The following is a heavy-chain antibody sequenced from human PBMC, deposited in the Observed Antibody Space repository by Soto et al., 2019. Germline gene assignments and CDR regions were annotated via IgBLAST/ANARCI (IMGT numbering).Heavy chain of an antibody. V-gene: IGHV1-18*01. CDR1: GYTFTSYA. Sequence: ASVKPTCKAPGYTFTSYAISWVRQAPGQGLEWMGWISAYNGNTNYAQKLQGRVTMTTDTSTSTAYMELRSLRSDDTAVYYCARDEAVAGTANFDYWGQGTLVTVSS. CDR3: ARDEAVAGTANFDY. CDR2: ISAYNGNT. D-gene: IGHD6-19*01. J-gene: IGHJ4*02.